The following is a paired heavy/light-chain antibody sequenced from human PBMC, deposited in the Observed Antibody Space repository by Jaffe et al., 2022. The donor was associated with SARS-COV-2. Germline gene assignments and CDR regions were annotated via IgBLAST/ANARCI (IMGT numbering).Heavy chain of an antibody. D-gene: IGHD1-26*01. V-gene: IGHV3-33*01. Sequence: QVQLVESGGGVVQPGRSVRLSCAASGFTFSSYGMHYFRQTPNKGLEWVAGLWSDGSNENYAGSVKGRFSISRDNSKNMLYLQMNSLRAEDTGVYYCASHQYSGTYVFDYWGQGTPVTVSS. CDR1: GFTFSSYG. J-gene: IGHJ4*02. CDR3: ASHQYSGTYVFDY. CDR2: LWSDGSNE.
Light chain of an antibody. CDR2: LVS. J-gene: IGKJ1*01. Sequence: DIVMTQSPLSLPVTPGEPASISCRSSQSLLHSNGYNYLAWYLQKPGQSPQLLIYLVSNRASGVPDRFSGSGSGTDFTLKISRVEAEDVGVYFCMQTLQTPWTFGQGTKVEIK. CDR3: MQTLQTPWT. V-gene: IGKV2-28*01. CDR1: QSLLHSNGYNY.